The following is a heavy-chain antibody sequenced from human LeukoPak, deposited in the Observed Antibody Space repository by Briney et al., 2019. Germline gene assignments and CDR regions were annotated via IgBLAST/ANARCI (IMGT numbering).Heavy chain of an antibody. V-gene: IGHV3-7*01. CDR3: ARMEWLRLPYYYYYYYMDV. CDR2: IKQDGSEK. J-gene: IGHJ6*03. D-gene: IGHD5-12*01. CDR1: GFTFSSYW. Sequence: GGSLRLSCAACGFTFSSYWMSWVRQAPGKGVEWVANIKQDGSEKYYVDSVKGRFTISRDNAKNSLYLQMNSLRAEDTAVYYCARMEWLRLPYYYYYYYMDVWGKGTTVTVSS.